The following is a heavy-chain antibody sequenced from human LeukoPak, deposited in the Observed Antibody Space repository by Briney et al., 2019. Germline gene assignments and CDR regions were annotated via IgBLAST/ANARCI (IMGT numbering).Heavy chain of an antibody. CDR3: ARETYFYDSSGYMDYFDD. CDR2: INPNSGGT. Sequence: GASLKLSCKASGYTFTGYYMHWVRQAPGQGLEWMGWINPNSGGTNYAQKFQGRVTMTRDTSISTAYMELSRLRSDDTAVYYCARETYFYDSSGYMDYFDDWGQGTLVTVSS. D-gene: IGHD3-22*01. CDR1: GYTFTGYY. V-gene: IGHV1-2*02. J-gene: IGHJ4*02.